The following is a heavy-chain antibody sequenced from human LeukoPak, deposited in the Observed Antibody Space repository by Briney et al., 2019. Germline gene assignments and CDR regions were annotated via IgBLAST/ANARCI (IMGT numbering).Heavy chain of an antibody. J-gene: IGHJ6*03. CDR3: ARRGGRGVTYYYMDV. CDR1: GGSFSGYY. CDR2: INHSGST. Sequence: PSETLSLICAVYGGSFSGYYWSWIRQPPGKGLEWIGEINHSGSTNYNPSLKSRVTISVDTSKNQFSLKLSSVTAADTAVYYCARRGGRGVTYYYMDVWGKGTTVTVSS. V-gene: IGHV4-34*01. D-gene: IGHD3-16*01.